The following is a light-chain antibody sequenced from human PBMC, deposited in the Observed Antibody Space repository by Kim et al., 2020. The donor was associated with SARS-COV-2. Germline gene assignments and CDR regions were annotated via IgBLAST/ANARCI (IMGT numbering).Light chain of an antibody. CDR1: SLRSYY. CDR3: NSRDSSGNHLV. CDR2: GKN. Sequence: ALGQTVRITCQGDSLRSYYASWYQQKPGQAPVLVIYGKNTRPSGIPDRFSGSSSGNTASLTITGSQAEDEADYYCNSRDSSGNHLVFGGGTQLTVL. J-gene: IGLJ2*01. V-gene: IGLV3-19*01.